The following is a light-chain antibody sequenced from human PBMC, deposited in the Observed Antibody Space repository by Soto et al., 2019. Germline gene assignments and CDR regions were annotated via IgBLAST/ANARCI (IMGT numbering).Light chain of an antibody. CDR3: QQSFSTPWT. Sequence: DILMTQSPPSLSASVGDRVTITCRASQRTSTYLNWYQQKPGKAPKLLIYGASNLQSGVPSRFSGSGSGTDFTLTISGLRPEDFATYYCQQSFSTPWTFGQGTKVEIK. J-gene: IGKJ1*01. CDR1: QRTSTY. CDR2: GAS. V-gene: IGKV1-39*01.